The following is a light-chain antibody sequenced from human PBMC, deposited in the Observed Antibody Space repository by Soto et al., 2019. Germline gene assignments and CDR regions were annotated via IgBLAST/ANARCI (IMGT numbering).Light chain of an antibody. CDR3: QHYDNSPVS. Sequence: EIVLTQSPGTLSLSPGERATLACRASQSISSSHLAWYQQKPGQAPRLLIYGASSRAIGIPDRFSGSGSGTDFTLTISRLEPEDIALYHCQHYDNSPVSFGGGTKVEIK. V-gene: IGKV3-20*01. J-gene: IGKJ4*01. CDR2: GAS. CDR1: QSISSSH.